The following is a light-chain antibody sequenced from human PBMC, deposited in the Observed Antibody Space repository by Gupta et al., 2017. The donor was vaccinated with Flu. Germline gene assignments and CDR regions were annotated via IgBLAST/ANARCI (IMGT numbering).Light chain of an antibody. CDR3: QQYNNWNPGT. Sequence: EIVMTQSPATLSVSPGERATLSCRASQSVSSNLAWYQQKPGQAPRLLIDGASTRATGIPARFSGSGSGTEFTLNISSLQSEDFAVYYCQQYNNWNPGTVGQGTHVEIK. J-gene: IGKJ1*01. V-gene: IGKV3-15*01. CDR2: GAS. CDR1: QSVSSN.